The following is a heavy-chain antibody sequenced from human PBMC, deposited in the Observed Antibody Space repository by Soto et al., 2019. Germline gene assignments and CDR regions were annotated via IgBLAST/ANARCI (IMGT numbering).Heavy chain of an antibody. D-gene: IGHD5-12*01. Sequence: PGGSLRLSCAASGFTVSSSYMSWVRQAPGKGLEWVSVIYSGGSTYYADSVKGRFTISRDNSKNTLYLQMNSLGADDTAVYYCAKKILGYAAHSDAMDVWGHGTTVTVSS. CDR2: IYSGGST. V-gene: IGHV3-53*01. CDR1: GFTVSSSY. J-gene: IGHJ6*02. CDR3: AKKILGYAAHSDAMDV.